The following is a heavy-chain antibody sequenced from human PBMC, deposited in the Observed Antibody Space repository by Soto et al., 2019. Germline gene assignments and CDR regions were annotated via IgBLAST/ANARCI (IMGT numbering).Heavy chain of an antibody. D-gene: IGHD2-15*01. Sequence: QVQLVQSGAEVKKPGASVKVSCKASGYTFTSYGIRWVRQAPGQGLEWMGRISGYNGNSNYAQNLQGRVTMTTDTSTSTAYMELRSLRSDDTAVYYCAREDIQDIVVVVVAPEGLGYWGQGTLVTVSS. CDR2: ISGYNGNS. V-gene: IGHV1-18*01. CDR1: GYTFTSYG. J-gene: IGHJ4*02. CDR3: AREDIQDIVVVVVAPEGLGY.